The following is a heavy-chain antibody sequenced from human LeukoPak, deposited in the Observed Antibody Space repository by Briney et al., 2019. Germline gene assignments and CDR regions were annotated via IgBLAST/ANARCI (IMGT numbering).Heavy chain of an antibody. J-gene: IGHJ4*02. CDR1: GFTLSHNW. CDR3: AGDVVLGSGSLAF. CDR2: IRGDGGDT. D-gene: IGHD3-10*02. Sequence: GGSLRLSCVASGFTLSHNWMHWVRHGPGKGLEWVSRIRGDGGDTGYADSAKGRFAISRDNAKNTLYLQMNSLRAEDTGVYFCAGDVVLGSGSLAFWGQGTLVTVSS. V-gene: IGHV3-74*01.